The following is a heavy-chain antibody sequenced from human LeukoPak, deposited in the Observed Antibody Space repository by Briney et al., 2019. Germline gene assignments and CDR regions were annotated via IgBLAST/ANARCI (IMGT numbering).Heavy chain of an antibody. J-gene: IGHJ6*03. CDR1: GYTFTGYY. Sequence: ASVKVSCKASGYTFTGYYMHWVRQAPGQGLEWMGIINPSGGSTSYAQKFQGRVTMTRDTSTSTVYMELSSLRSEDTAVYYCARDLVAYYYDSSGYYPYYYMDVWGKGTTVTISS. CDR3: ARDLVAYYYDSSGYYPYYYMDV. V-gene: IGHV1-46*01. CDR2: INPSGGST. D-gene: IGHD3-22*01.